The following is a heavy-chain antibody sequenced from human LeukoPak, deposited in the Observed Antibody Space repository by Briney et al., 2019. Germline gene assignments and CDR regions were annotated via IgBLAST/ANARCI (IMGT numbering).Heavy chain of an antibody. D-gene: IGHD3-10*02. CDR1: GGSISSSNW. Sequence: TLSLTCAVSGGSISSSNWWRRARQPPGKRLQWIGEIYNSGSTNNNPSIKSRVTISVDKLKNQFSLMLSSVTAADTAVYYWLVFGDPRTVYYYYGMDVRGKGTMVTVSS. CDR3: LVFGDPRTVYYYYGMDV. CDR2: IYNSGST. J-gene: IGHJ6*04. V-gene: IGHV4-4*02.